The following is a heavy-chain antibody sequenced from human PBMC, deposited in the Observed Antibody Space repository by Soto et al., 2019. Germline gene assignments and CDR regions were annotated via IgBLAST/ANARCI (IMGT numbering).Heavy chain of an antibody. D-gene: IGHD4-17*01. V-gene: IGHV4-38-2*01. CDR1: GYSIGSAYY. J-gene: IGHJ6*02. CDR2: IYHSGST. Sequence: PSETLSLTCAVSGYSIGSAYYWGWIRQPPGKGLEWIGNIYHSGSTYYNPSLKSRVTISVDTSKNQFSLKLSSLTAADTAVYYCARDFYGEFAAYYYAIDVWGQGTTVTVSS. CDR3: ARDFYGEFAAYYYAIDV.